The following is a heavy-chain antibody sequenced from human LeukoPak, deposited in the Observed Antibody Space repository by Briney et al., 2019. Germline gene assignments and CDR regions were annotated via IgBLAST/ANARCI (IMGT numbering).Heavy chain of an antibody. J-gene: IGHJ4*02. V-gene: IGHV3-21*01. CDR3: ARDHPAVADFDY. Sequence: GGSLRLSCAASGSTFSSYSMNWVRQAPGKGLEWVSSISSSSSYIYYADSVKGRFTISRDNAKNSLYLQMNSLRAGDTAVYYCARDHPAVADFDYWGQGTLVTVSS. CDR1: GSTFSSYS. CDR2: ISSSSSYI. D-gene: IGHD6-19*01.